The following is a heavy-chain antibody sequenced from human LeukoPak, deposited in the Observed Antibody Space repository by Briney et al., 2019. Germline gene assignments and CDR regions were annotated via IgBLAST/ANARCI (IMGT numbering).Heavy chain of an antibody. CDR3: ARGKGSSWYRWFDP. CDR2: MNPNSGNT. D-gene: IGHD6-13*01. J-gene: IGHJ5*02. Sequence: GASVKVSCKASGYTLTSYDINWVRQATGQGLEWMGWMNPNSGNTGYAQKFQGRVTMTRNTSISTAYTEVSSLRSDDTAVYYCARGKGSSWYRWFDPWGQGTLVTVSS. CDR1: GYTLTSYD. V-gene: IGHV1-8*01.